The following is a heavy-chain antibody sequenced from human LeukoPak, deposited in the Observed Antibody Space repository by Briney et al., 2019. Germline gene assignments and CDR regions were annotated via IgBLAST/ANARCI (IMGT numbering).Heavy chain of an antibody. D-gene: IGHD2-2*01. V-gene: IGHV3-21*01. CDR2: ISSSSYI. Sequence: GGSLRLSCAASGFTFSSYSMNWVRPAPGKGLEWVSSISSSSYIYYADSVKGRFTISRDNAKNSLYLQMNSLRAEDTAVYYCARAPPARVPYYYYYMDVWGKGTTVTVSS. J-gene: IGHJ6*03. CDR1: GFTFSSYS. CDR3: ARAPPARVPYYYYYMDV.